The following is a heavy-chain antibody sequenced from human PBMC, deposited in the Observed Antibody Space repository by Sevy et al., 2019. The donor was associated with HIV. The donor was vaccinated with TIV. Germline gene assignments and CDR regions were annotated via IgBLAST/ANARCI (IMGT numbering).Heavy chain of an antibody. CDR2: ISSRSSHI. CDR1: GFTFSTYS. Sequence: GGSLRLSCAASGFTFSTYSMNWVRQAPGKGLEWVSSISSRSSHIYYADPVKGRFTVSRDNAKNSVYLQMNSLRAEDTAMYYCTRARGGVAASGDYWGQGTLVTVSS. D-gene: IGHD6-13*01. CDR3: TRARGGVAASGDY. V-gene: IGHV3-21*06. J-gene: IGHJ4*02.